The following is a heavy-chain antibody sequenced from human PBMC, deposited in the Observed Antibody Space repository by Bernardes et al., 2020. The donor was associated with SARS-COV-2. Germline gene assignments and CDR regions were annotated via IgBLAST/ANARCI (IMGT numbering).Heavy chain of an antibody. CDR3: ARQAFPRGVLMADWYFDL. J-gene: IGHJ2*01. CDR1: GFSLSTSQVG. CDR2: IYWDDDK. D-gene: IGHD2-8*01. Sequence: SGPTLVKPTQTLTLTCTFSGFSLSTSQVGVGWIRQPPGKALEWLALIYWDDDKRYSPSLKSRITITKDTSKNQVVLIMTNMDPVDTATYYCARQAFPRGVLMADWYFDLWGRGTLVTVSS. V-gene: IGHV2-5*02.